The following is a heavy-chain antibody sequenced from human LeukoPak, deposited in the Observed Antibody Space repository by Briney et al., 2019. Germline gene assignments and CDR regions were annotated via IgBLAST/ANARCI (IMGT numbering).Heavy chain of an antibody. CDR3: ARWSRLGELSSDF. D-gene: IGHD3-16*02. Sequence: PGGALILSCAASGFTFSSFEMNWVRQGLGKGLEWVSYIGSSGSIIYYADSVKGRFTISRDNAKNSLYLQMSSRRAKDTAVYYCARWSRLGELSSDFWGQGTLVSVSS. J-gene: IGHJ4*02. CDR1: GFTFSSFE. CDR2: IGSSGSII. V-gene: IGHV3-48*03.